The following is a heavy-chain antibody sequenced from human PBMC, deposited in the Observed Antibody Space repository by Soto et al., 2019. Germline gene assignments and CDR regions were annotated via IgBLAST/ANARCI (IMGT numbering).Heavy chain of an antibody. CDR1: GFIFENFG. V-gene: IGHV3-23*01. CDR3: AKNQGVELVPLATVDWFDP. CDR2: ISRSGFKK. D-gene: IGHD1-26*01. Sequence: PGGSLRLSCAASGFIFENFGMSWVRQAPGKGLEWISSISRSGFKKYYADSVKGRFTISRDKSKSTVYLELNNLSAEDTAVYHCAKNQGVELVPLATVDWFDPWGQGSVVTVSS. J-gene: IGHJ5*02.